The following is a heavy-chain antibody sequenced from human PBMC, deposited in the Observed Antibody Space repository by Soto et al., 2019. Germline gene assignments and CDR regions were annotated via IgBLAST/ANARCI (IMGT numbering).Heavy chain of an antibody. V-gene: IGHV4-59*08. CDR3: AGGENCSGGSCYRTPIDY. CDR2: IYYSGST. CDR1: GGSISSYY. J-gene: IGHJ4*02. Sequence: SETLSLTCTVSGGSISSYYWSWIRQPPGKGLKWIGYIYYSGSTNYNPSLKSRVTISVDTSKNQFSLKLSSVTAADTAVYYCAGGENCSGGSCYRTPIDYWGQGTLVTVSS. D-gene: IGHD2-15*01.